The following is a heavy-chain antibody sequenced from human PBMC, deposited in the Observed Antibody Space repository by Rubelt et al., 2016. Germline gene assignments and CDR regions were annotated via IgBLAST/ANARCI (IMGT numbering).Heavy chain of an antibody. CDR3: ARGAVDSYYLL. CDR1: GYTFTGYF. CDR2: ISAHNGNT. V-gene: IGHV1-18*04. D-gene: IGHD4-11*01. Sequence: QVQLVQSGTEVKKPGASVKVSCKASGYTFTGYFMHWVRQAPGQGLEWVGWISAHNGNTKSAQKFQGRVTMTTDSSTSTAFLDLKSLRSDDTAIYYWARGAVDSYYLLWGQGTPVIVSS. J-gene: IGHJ4*02.